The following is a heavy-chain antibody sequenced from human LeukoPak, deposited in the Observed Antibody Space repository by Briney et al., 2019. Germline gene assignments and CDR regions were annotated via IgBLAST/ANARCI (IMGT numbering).Heavy chain of an antibody. Sequence: PSETLSLTCAVYGGSFSGYYWSWIRQPPGKGLEWIGETNHSGSTNYNPSLKSRVTISVDTSRNQFSLKLSSVTAADTAVYYCARRRYGSGSYYFDYWGQGTLVTVSS. J-gene: IGHJ4*02. V-gene: IGHV4-34*01. CDR2: TNHSGST. CDR1: GGSFSGYY. CDR3: ARRRYGSGSYYFDY. D-gene: IGHD3-10*01.